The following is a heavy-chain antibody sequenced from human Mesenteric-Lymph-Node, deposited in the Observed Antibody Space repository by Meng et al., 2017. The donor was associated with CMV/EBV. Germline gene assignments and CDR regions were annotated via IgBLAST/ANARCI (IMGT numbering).Heavy chain of an antibody. J-gene: IGHJ4*02. CDR1: GYTFTDYF. V-gene: IGHV1-2*02. D-gene: IGHD3-3*01. CDR2: INPKNGVT. CDR3: ARDPFC. Sequence: ASVKVSCKASGYTFTDYFMHWVRQAPGQGLEWMAWINPKNGVTNYAQKFQGRVTMTRDTSISTAYMEVTRLTSDDTAVYYCARDPFCWGQGTLVTVSS.